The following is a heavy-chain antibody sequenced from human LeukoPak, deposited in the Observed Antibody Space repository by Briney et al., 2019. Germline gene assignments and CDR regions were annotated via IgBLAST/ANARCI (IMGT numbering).Heavy chain of an antibody. V-gene: IGHV3-9*01. Sequence: PGRSLRLSCAASGFSFDDYAMHWVRQAPGKGLEWVSGISWNSGSIGYADSVKGRFTISRDNAKNSLYLQMNSLRAEDTAVYYCARGSTREPRGFDYWGQGTLVTVSS. J-gene: IGHJ4*02. CDR1: GFSFDDYA. CDR3: ARGSTREPRGFDY. CDR2: ISWNSGSI. D-gene: IGHD1-14*01.